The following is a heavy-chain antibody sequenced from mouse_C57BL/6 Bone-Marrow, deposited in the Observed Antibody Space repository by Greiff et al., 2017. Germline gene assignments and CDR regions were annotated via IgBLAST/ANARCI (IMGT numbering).Heavy chain of an antibody. D-gene: IGHD1-1*01. J-gene: IGHJ4*01. CDR1: GYTFTSYT. CDR2: INPSSGYT. V-gene: IGHV1-4*01. Sequence: QVQLQQSGAELVKPGASVKMSCKASGYTFTSYTMHWVKQRPGQGLEWIGYINPSSGYTKYNQKFKNKATLTADKSSSTAYMQLSSLTSEDSAVYDCAGGPIYYGSSDGYAIDYWGQGTSVTVSS. CDR3: AGGPIYYGSSDGYAIDY.